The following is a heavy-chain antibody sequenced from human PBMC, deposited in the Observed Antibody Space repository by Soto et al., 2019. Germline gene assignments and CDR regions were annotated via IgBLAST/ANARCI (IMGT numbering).Heavy chain of an antibody. CDR3: ARDLWGYCGTDCYPLDV. J-gene: IGHJ6*02. CDR2: IYHSGST. CDR1: GGSISSGDYY. V-gene: IGHV4-30-2*01. D-gene: IGHD2-21*02. Sequence: SETLSLTCTVSGGSISSGDYYWSWIRQPPGKGLERIGYIYHSGSTYYNPSLKSRVTISVDRSKNQFSLKLSSVTAADTAVYYCARDLWGYCGTDCYPLDVWGQGTTVTVSS.